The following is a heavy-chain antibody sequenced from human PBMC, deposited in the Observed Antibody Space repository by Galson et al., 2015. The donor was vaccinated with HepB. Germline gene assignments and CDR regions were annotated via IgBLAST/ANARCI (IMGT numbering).Heavy chain of an antibody. CDR1: GGTFGRFS. V-gene: IGHV1-69*13. CDR3: ARDRKIADLPSAYSDAFDV. Sequence: SVKVSCKASGGTFGRFSISWVRQAPGQGLEWMGGITPFFGSTNYAQRFQGRLTITADESSSTAYMELITLRSEDTAFYYCARDRKIADLPSAYSDAFDVWGQGTLVTVSS. J-gene: IGHJ3*01. CDR2: ITPFFGST. D-gene: IGHD2-2*01.